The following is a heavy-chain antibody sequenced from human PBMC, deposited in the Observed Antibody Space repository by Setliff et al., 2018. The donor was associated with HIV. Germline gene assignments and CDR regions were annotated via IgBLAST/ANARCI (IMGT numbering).Heavy chain of an antibody. CDR3: VRQHGDYAFDP. V-gene: IGHV4-34*01. CDR2: VNHRGTV. CDR1: GGTFSGYY. J-gene: IGHJ5*02. D-gene: IGHD4-17*01. Sequence: SETLSLTCAVYGGTFSGYYWAWIRQSPERGLEWIGEVNHRGTVNYNPSLKSRVTMSLDTSKNQFSLRLSSVTAADTAVYYCVRQHGDYAFDPWGQGTLVTGSS.